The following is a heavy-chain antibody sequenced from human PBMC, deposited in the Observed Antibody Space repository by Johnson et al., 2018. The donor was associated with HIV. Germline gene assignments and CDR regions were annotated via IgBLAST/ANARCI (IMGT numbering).Heavy chain of an antibody. V-gene: IGHV3-20*04. CDR3: ARRINYDSSGVYLGDAFDI. Sequence: VQLVESGGGVVRPGGSLRLSCAASGFTFDDYGTNWIRQAPGKGLEWVSGINWNGGSTGYADSVKGRFTISRDNAKNSLYLQMNGLRAEDTALYYCARRINYDSSGVYLGDAFDIWGQGTMVTVSS. CDR1: GFTFDDYG. D-gene: IGHD3-22*01. J-gene: IGHJ3*02. CDR2: INWNGGST.